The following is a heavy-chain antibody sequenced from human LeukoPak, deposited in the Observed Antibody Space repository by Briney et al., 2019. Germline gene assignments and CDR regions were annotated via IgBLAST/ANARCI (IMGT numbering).Heavy chain of an antibody. V-gene: IGHV4-59*01. Sequence: PSETLSLTCTVSGGSISSYYWSWIRQPPGKGLEWIGYIYYSGSTNYNPSLKSRVTISVDTSKNQFSLKLSSVTAADTAVYYCARVAPEYSSGWSDFDYWGQGTLVTVSS. CDR2: IYYSGST. CDR3: ARVAPEYSSGWSDFDY. J-gene: IGHJ4*02. CDR1: GGSISSYY. D-gene: IGHD6-19*01.